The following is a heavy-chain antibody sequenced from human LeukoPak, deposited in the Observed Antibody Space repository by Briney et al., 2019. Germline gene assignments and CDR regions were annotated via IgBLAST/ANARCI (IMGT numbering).Heavy chain of an antibody. CDR3: AKRSGSSRYEDWFDP. CDR2: ISGSGGST. V-gene: IGHV3-23*01. CDR1: GFTFSSYG. D-gene: IGHD6-13*01. J-gene: IGHJ5*02. Sequence: GGSLRLSCAASGFTFSSYGMSWVRQAPGKGLEWVSAISGSGGSTYYADSVKGRFTIPRDNSKNTLYLQMNSLRAEDTAVYYCAKRSGSSRYEDWFDPWGQGTLVTVSS.